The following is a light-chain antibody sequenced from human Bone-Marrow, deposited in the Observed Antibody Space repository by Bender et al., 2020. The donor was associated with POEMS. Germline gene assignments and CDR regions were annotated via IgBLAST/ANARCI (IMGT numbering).Light chain of an antibody. CDR2: NNS. Sequence: QSVLTQPPSASGTPGQRVTISCSGSSSKFGSYPVNWYQQLPGAAPKLVIFNNSQRPSGVPDRFSGSKSGNTASLTVSGLQAEDEADYYCSSYAGSNNLVFGGGTKLTVL. CDR1: SSKFGSYP. V-gene: IGLV1-44*01. CDR3: SSYAGSNNLV. J-gene: IGLJ2*01.